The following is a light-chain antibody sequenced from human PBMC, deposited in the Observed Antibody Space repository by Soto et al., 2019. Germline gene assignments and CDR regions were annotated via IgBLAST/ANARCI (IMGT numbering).Light chain of an antibody. CDR2: SDT. V-gene: IGLV3-21*04. CDR1: NIGSKG. Sequence: SYELTQPTSVTVATGKTASISCGGNNIGSKGVHWYQQKPGQAPVLVIYSDTDLPPVIPERFSGSNSANLATLTISRVEAGDEADYYCQVWDSGSAHVVFGGGTKLTVL. CDR3: QVWDSGSAHVV. J-gene: IGLJ2*01.